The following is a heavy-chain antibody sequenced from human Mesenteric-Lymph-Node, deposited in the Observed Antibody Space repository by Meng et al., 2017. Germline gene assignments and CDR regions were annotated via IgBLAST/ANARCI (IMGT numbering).Heavy chain of an antibody. D-gene: IGHD3-16*01. CDR2: IYWDDHK. V-gene: IGHV2-5*02. CDR3: ARGRVGTWWFDP. J-gene: IGHJ5*02. Sequence: HITLKESGPTPGKPTPTLPLTCTFSGFSLSTSGVGVGWIRQPPGKAPEWLALIYWDDHKRYSPSLKSRLTITKDTSKNQVVLTMTNMDPVDTATYYCARGRVGTWWFDPWGQGALVTVSS. CDR1: GFSLSTSGVG.